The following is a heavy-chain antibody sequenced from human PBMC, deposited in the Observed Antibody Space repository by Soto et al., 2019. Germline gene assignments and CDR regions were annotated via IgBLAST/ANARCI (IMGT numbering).Heavy chain of an antibody. J-gene: IGHJ4*02. V-gene: IGHV4-31*03. D-gene: IGHD3-3*01. CDR3: ARTARFLEWSEYYFDY. CDR2: IYYSGST. CDR1: GGSISSGGYY. Sequence: PSETLSLTCTFSGGSISSGGYYLSWIRQHPGKGLEWIGYIYYSGSTYYNPSLKSRVTISVDTSKNQFSLKLSSVTAADTAVYYCARTARFLEWSEYYFDYWGQGTLVTAPQ.